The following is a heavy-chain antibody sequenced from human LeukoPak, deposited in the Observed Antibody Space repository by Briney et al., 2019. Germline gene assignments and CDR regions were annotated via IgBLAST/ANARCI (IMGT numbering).Heavy chain of an antibody. CDR2: IYYSGST. D-gene: IGHD2-15*01. V-gene: IGHV4-39*01. CDR3: AVVAATPGIDP. CDR1: GGSISSSSYY. Sequence: SETLSLTCTVSGGSISSSSYYRCWIRQPPGKGLEWIGSIYYSGSTYYNPSLKSRVTISVDTSKNQFSLKLSSVTAADTAVYYCAVVAATPGIDPWGQGTLVTVSS. J-gene: IGHJ5*02.